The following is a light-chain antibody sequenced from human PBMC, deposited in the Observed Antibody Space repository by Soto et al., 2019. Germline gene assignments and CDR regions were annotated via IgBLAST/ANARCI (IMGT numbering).Light chain of an antibody. CDR1: SGHSSYI. CDR3: ETWDSNTYV. V-gene: IGLV4-60*02. Sequence: QSVLTQSSSASASLGSSVKLTCTLSSGHSSYIIAWHQQQPGKAPRYLMKLEGSGSYNTGSGVPDRFSGSSSGADRYLTISNPQFEDEADYYCETWDSNTYVFGTGTKLTVL. J-gene: IGLJ1*01. CDR2: LEGSGSY.